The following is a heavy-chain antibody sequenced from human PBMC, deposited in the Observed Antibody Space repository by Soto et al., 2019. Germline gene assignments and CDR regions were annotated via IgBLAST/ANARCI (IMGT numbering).Heavy chain of an antibody. J-gene: IGHJ4*02. CDR2: IYYSGST. D-gene: IGHD2-15*01. CDR3: ARRYCSGGSCYFDY. V-gene: IGHV4-39*01. CDR1: GGSISSSSYY. Sequence: SETLSLTCTVSGGSISSSSYYWGWICQPPGKGLEWIESIYYSGSTYYNPSLKSRVTISVDTSKNQFSLKLSSVTAADTAVYYCARRYCSGGSCYFDYWGQGTLVTVSS.